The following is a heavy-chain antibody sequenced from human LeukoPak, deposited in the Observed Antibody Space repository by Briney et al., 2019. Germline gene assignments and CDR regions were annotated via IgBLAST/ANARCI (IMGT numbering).Heavy chain of an antibody. CDR1: GFTFDDYA. CDR3: VKDRYFYDSGSKAN. Sequence: GRSLRLSCAASGFTFDDYAMHWVRQAPGKGLEWVSGISWNSGSIAYADSVKGRFTIFRDNAKNSLYLQMNSLRVEDTAVYYCVKDRYFYDSGSKANWGQGTLVTVSS. J-gene: IGHJ4*02. CDR2: ISWNSGSI. V-gene: IGHV3-9*01. D-gene: IGHD3-22*01.